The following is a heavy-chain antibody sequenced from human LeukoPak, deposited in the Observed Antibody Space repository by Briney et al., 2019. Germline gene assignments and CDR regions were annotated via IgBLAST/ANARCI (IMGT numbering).Heavy chain of an antibody. D-gene: IGHD6-13*01. CDR3: ASRHSKQQPYYYYMDI. V-gene: IGHV4-61*02. CDR2: IYSNGDT. CDR1: GDSISSGSYY. Sequence: PSETLSLTCTVSGDSISSGSYYWSWIRQPAGKGLEWIGRIYSNGDTKFNPSLKSRVTISLDTSKNQFSLKLSSATAADTAAYYCASRHSKQQPYYYYMDIWGKGTTVTVSS. J-gene: IGHJ6*03.